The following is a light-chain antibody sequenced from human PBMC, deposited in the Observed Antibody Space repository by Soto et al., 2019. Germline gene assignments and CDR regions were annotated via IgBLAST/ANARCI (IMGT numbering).Light chain of an antibody. CDR2: DAS. CDR3: QPYYTYPWT. CDR1: QSISSW. Sequence: DIQMTQSPSTLSASVGDRVTITCRASQSISSWLAWYQQKPGKAPNLLIYDASSLESGVPSRFSGSGSGTEFTLTISSLQPDDFATYYCQPYYTYPWTFGQGTKVDFK. V-gene: IGKV1-5*01. J-gene: IGKJ1*01.